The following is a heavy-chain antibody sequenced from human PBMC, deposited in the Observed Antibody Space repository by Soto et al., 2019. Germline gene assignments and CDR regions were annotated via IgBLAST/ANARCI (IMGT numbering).Heavy chain of an antibody. J-gene: IGHJ1*01. CDR3: ARVYTPGYGAFQH. CDR1: GFTFSDYA. V-gene: IGHV3-30*03. Sequence: GGSLRLSCAASGFTFSDYAMHWVRQAPGKGLEWVAVVSHDGRNTHYADSVKGRFTISRDSSKNTVSLEMTSLRAEDTAVYYCARVYTPGYGAFQHWGQGTLVTVSS. D-gene: IGHD4-17*01. CDR2: VSHDGRNT.